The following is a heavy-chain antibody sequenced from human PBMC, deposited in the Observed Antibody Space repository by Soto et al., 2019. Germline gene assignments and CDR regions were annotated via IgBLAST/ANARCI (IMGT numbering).Heavy chain of an antibody. CDR1: GFTVSSNY. J-gene: IGHJ3*02. Sequence: PGGSLRLSCAASGFTVSSNYMSWVRQAPGEGLEWVSVIYSGGSTYYADSVKGRFTISRDNSKNTLYLQMNSLRAEDTAVYYCARESTGHYFGSFDIWGQGTMVTVSS. CDR3: ARESTGHYFGSFDI. D-gene: IGHD3-9*01. CDR2: IYSGGST. V-gene: IGHV3-66*01.